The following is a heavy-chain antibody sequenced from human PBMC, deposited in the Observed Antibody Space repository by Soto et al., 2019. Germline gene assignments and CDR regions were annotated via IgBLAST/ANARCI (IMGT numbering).Heavy chain of an antibody. CDR2: INSDGRTT. CDR3: VRGYSGTYRIDF. Sequence: GGSLRLSCAASGFTFSSYWMHWVRQVPGKGLVWVSRINSDGRTTNFTDSVKGRFIISRDNAKSTVHLQMNSLRAEDTAVYYCVRGYSGTYRIDFWGQGALVTVSS. CDR1: GFTFSSYW. D-gene: IGHD1-26*01. J-gene: IGHJ4*02. V-gene: IGHV3-74*01.